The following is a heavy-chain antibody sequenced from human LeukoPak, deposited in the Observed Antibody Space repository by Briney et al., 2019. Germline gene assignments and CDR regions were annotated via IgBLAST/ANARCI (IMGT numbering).Heavy chain of an antibody. V-gene: IGHV3-23*01. CDR1: GFTFSSYA. Sequence: PGGSLRLSCAASGFTFSSYAMSWVRQAPGKGLEWISAISGSGGSTYYADSVKGRYTISRDNSKNTLYLQMSSLRAEDTAIYYCAKDGGFGAGTYYEDYWGQGTLVTVSS. J-gene: IGHJ4*02. CDR2: ISGSGGST. CDR3: AKDGGFGAGTYYEDY. D-gene: IGHD3-10*01.